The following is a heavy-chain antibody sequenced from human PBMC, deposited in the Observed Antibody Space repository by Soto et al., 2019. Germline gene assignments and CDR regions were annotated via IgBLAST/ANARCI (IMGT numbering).Heavy chain of an antibody. V-gene: IGHV1-2*04. CDR1: GYTFTGYY. D-gene: IGHD3-9*01. CDR3: ARAGYDILTGYSTIYYYYGMDV. CDR2: INPNSGGT. Sequence: ASVKVSCKASGYTFTGYYMHWVRQAPGQGLEWMGWINPNSGGTNYAQKFQGWVTMTRDTSISTAYMELSRLRSDDTAVYYCARAGYDILTGYSTIYYYYGMDVWGQGTTVTVSS. J-gene: IGHJ6*02.